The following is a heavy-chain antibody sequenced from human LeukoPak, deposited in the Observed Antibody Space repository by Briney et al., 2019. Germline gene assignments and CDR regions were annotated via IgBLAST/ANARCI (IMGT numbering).Heavy chain of an antibody. J-gene: IGHJ6*03. CDR2: INTDGSRT. Sequence: GGSLRLSCAASGFTFNSYWIHWVRQAPGKGLVWVSRINTDGSRTNYADSVKGRFAISRDDAKNTVHLQMYSLGAEDSAVYYCVRGASLAYYMDVWGKGTTVTVSS. V-gene: IGHV3-74*01. D-gene: IGHD3-16*02. CDR1: GFTFNSYW. CDR3: VRGASLAYYMDV.